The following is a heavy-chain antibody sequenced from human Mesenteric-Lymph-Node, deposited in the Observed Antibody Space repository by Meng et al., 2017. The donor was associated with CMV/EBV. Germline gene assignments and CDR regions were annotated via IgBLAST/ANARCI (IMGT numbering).Heavy chain of an antibody. CDR2: LYYRGGT. CDR1: GGSISGYF. CDR3: ASGAHSSNWYDY. D-gene: IGHD6-13*01. Sequence: GSLRLSCTVSGGSISGYFWSWIRQPPGKGLEWIGYLYYRGGTNYNPSLKSRVTMSVDTSKNQLLLNLNSVTAADTAVYYCASGAHSSNWYDYWGQGTLVTSPQ. J-gene: IGHJ5*01. V-gene: IGHV4-59*01.